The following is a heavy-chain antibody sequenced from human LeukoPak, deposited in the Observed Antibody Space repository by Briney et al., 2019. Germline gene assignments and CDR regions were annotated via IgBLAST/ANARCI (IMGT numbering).Heavy chain of an antibody. J-gene: IGHJ5*02. CDR1: GFTFSSYG. Sequence: GGSLRLSCAASGFTFSSYGMHWVRRAPGKGLEWVAFIRYDGSNKYYADSVKGRFTISRDNSKNTLYLQMNSLRAEDTAVYYCAKDPTSYSSSWYGWFDPWGQGTLVTVSS. D-gene: IGHD6-13*01. CDR3: AKDPTSYSSSWYGWFDP. V-gene: IGHV3-30*02. CDR2: IRYDGSNK.